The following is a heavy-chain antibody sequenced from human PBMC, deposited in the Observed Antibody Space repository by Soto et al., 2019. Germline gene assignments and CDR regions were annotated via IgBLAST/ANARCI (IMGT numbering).Heavy chain of an antibody. V-gene: IGHV4-4*02. D-gene: IGHD3-10*01. CDR3: ARDLRFGELFYYYYYGMDV. CDR1: GGSISSSNW. CDR2: IYHSGST. J-gene: IGHJ6*02. Sequence: SETLSLTCAVSGGSISSSNWWSWVRQPPGKGLEWIGEIYHSGSTNYNPSLKSRVTISVDKSKNQFSLKLSSVTAADTAVYYCARDLRFGELFYYYYYGMDVWGQGTTVTV.